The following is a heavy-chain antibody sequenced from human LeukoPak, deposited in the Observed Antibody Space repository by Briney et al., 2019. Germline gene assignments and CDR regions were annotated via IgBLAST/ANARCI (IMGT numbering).Heavy chain of an antibody. CDR1: GGSISSGSYY. CDR2: IYTSGNG. J-gene: IGHJ3*02. D-gene: IGHD3-16*01. V-gene: IGHV4-61*09. CDR3: ARDGLVALDAFDI. Sequence: SQTLSLTCTVSGGSISSGSYYWSWIRQPAGKGLEWIGHIYTSGNGNYNPSLKSRVTISIDTSKNQFSLKLSSVTAADTALYFCARDGLVALDAFDIWGQGTMVTVSS.